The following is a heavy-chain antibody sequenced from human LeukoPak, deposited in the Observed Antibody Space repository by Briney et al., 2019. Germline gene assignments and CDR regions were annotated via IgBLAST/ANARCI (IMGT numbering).Heavy chain of an antibody. Sequence: NPSETLSLTCTVSGGSISSSGYYWGWIRQPPGKGLEWIGSIYYSGSTYYNPSLKSRLTISVDTSKNQFSLKLNSVTAADTAVYYCASRGIQLWSNWFDPWGQGTLVTVSS. V-gene: IGHV4-39*01. CDR1: GGSISSSGYY. J-gene: IGHJ5*02. CDR3: ASRGIQLWSNWFDP. D-gene: IGHD5-18*01. CDR2: IYYSGST.